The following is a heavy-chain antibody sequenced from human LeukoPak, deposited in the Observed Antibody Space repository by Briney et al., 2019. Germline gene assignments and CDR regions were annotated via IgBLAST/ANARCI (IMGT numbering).Heavy chain of an antibody. CDR1: GGSFSGYY. CDR3: ARAVVVTAYDF. CDR2: IYHSGST. V-gene: IGHV4-34*01. D-gene: IGHD2-21*02. J-gene: IGHJ4*02. Sequence: PSETLSLTCAVYGGSFSGYYWSWIRQPPGKGLEWIGEIYHSGSTNYNPSLKSRVTISVDTPKNQFSLKLSSVTAADTAVYYCARAVVVTAYDFGGQGTLVTVS.